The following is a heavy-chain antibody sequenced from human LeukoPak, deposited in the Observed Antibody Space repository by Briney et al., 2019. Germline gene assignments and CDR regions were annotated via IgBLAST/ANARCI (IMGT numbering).Heavy chain of an antibody. J-gene: IGHJ4*02. V-gene: IGHV4-4*07. CDR3: ARDKAGRYYDSSGXXFDY. D-gene: IGHD3-22*01. CDR1: GGSISSYY. Sequence: SETLSLTCTVSGGSISSYYWSWIRQPAGKGLEWIGRIYTSGSTNYNPSLKSRVTMSVDTSKNQFSLKLSSVTAADQAVYYCARDKAGRYYDSSGXXFDYWGQGTLVTVSS. CDR2: IYTSGST.